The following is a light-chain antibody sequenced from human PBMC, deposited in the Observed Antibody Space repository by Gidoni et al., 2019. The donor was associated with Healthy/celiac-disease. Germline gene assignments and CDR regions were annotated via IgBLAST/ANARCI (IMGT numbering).Light chain of an antibody. Sequence: EIVFTQSPATLSLSPGERATLSCRASQSVSSYLAWYQQKPGQAPRLRIYDASNRATGIPARFSGSGSGTDFTLTISSLEPEEFAVYYCQQRSNWPRLITFGQXTRLEIK. V-gene: IGKV3-11*01. CDR1: QSVSSY. CDR2: DAS. CDR3: QQRSNWPRLIT. J-gene: IGKJ5*01.